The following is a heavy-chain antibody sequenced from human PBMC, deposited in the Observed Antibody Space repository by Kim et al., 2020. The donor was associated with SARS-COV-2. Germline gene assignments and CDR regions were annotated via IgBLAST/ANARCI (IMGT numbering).Heavy chain of an antibody. CDR3: AREDDSPMVRGVAKIPPANY. CDR1: GFTFSSYS. J-gene: IGHJ4*02. D-gene: IGHD3-10*01. CDR2: ISSSSSYI. Sequence: GGSLRLSCAASGFTFSSYSMNWVRQAPGKGLEWVSSISSSSSYIYYADSVKGRFTISRDNAKNSLYLQMNSLRAEDTAVYYCAREDDSPMVRGVAKIPPANYWGQGTLVTVSS. V-gene: IGHV3-21*01.